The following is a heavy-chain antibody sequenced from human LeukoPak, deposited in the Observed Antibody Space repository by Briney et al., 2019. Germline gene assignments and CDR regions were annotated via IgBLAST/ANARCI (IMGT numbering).Heavy chain of an antibody. CDR2: MNPNSGNT. CDR3: ARDIAARYYFDY. CDR1: GYTFTSYD. V-gene: IGHV1-8*01. Sequence: ASVKVSCKASGYTFTSYDINWVRQATGQGLEWMGWMNPNSGNTGYAQKLQGRVTMTTDTSTSTAYMELSRLRSDDTAVYYCARDIAARYYFDYWGQGTLVTVSS. D-gene: IGHD6-6*01. J-gene: IGHJ4*02.